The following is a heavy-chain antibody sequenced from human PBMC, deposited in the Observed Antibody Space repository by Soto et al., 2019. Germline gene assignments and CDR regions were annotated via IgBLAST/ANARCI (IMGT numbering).Heavy chain of an antibody. V-gene: IGHV3-23*01. J-gene: IGHJ6*04. CDR2: ISGSGDST. CDR3: EKHGAKWGWGGHGMGV. Sequence: GGSLRLSCAASGFTFSTYAMTWVRQAPGRGLERVSSISGSGDSTYYADSVKGRFTISRDNSKNTLYLQMNSLRAEDTAVYYCEKHGAKWGWGGHGMGVWGKGSTVTVSS. D-gene: IGHD7-27*01. CDR1: GFTFSTYA.